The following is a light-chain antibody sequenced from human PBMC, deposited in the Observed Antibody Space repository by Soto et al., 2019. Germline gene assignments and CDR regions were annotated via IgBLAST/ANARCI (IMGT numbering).Light chain of an antibody. CDR2: DVS. V-gene: IGLV2-11*01. J-gene: IGLJ2*01. CDR3: SSFTTSSTPVV. CDR1: SSDVGGYNY. Sequence: QSALTQPRSVSGSPGQSVTISCTGTSSDVGGYNYVSWYQQHPGKAPKLMIYDVSKRPSGVPDRFSGSKSGNTASLTISGLQAEDEADYCCSSFTTSSTPVVFGGGTKLTVL.